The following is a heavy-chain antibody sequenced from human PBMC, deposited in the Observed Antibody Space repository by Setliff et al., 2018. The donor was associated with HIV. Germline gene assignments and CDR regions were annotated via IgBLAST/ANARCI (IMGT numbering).Heavy chain of an antibody. J-gene: IGHJ4*02. CDR3: ASRRGGGFLAWPDPYFDY. CDR1: GGSISSGSYY. V-gene: IGHV4-61*09. Sequence: SETLSLTCTVSGGSISSGSYYWSWIRQPAGKGLEWIGHIYTSGSTNYNPSLKSRFIISIDTSKNQFSLKLFSVTAADTAVYYCASRRGGGFLAWPDPYFDYWGQGTLVTVSS. D-gene: IGHD3-3*01. CDR2: IYTSGST.